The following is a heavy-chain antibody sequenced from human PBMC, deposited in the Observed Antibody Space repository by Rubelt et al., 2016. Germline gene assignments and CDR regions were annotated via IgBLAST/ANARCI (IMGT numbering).Heavy chain of an antibody. D-gene: IGHD4-23*01. V-gene: IGHV4-34*11. CDR3: ARDLGAYGGNDAFDF. CDR1: GESFSGYY. CDR2: IYYSGST. Sequence: QVQLQQWGAGLLKPSETLSLTCAVYGESFSGYYWSWISQPPGKGLEWIGYIYYSGSTNYNHSLTSRVNISVDTSKNQFSLMVSSVTAADTAVYYCARDLGAYGGNDAFDFWGPGTRVTVSS. J-gene: IGHJ3*01.